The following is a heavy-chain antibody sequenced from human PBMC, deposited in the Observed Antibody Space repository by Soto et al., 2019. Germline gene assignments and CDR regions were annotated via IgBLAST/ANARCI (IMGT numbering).Heavy chain of an antibody. J-gene: IGHJ4*02. Sequence: GESLKISCKGSGYSFSSFWIGWVRQMPGKGLEWMGIIYPGDSDTRYSPSFQGQVTISADESISTAYLQWSSLKASDTAMYYCASETTEGNFGYWGQGTLVTVSS. CDR3: ASETTEGNFGY. CDR2: IYPGDSDT. V-gene: IGHV5-51*01. D-gene: IGHD4-17*01. CDR1: GYSFSSFW.